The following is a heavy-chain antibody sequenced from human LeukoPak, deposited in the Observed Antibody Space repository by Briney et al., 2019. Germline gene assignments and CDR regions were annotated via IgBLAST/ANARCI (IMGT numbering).Heavy chain of an antibody. CDR1: GGSISSYY. D-gene: IGHD3-22*01. CDR2: IYYSGIT. V-gene: IGHV4-59*12. J-gene: IGHJ4*02. CDR3: VRETYYYDSSGYHYYFDY. Sequence: SETLSLTCTVSGGSISSYYWSWIRQPPGKGLEWIGYIYYSGITNYNPSLKSRITISVDTSKTQFSLKLSSVSASDTVVYYCVRETYYYDSSGYHYYFDYWGQGTLVAVSS.